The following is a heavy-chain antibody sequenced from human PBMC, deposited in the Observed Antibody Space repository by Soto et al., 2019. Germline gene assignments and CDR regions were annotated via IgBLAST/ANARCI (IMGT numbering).Heavy chain of an antibody. Sequence: EVQLVESGGGLVQPGGSLRLSCVGSGFTFSIYWMTWVRQAPGKGLEWVANIKQDGSDKYYVDSVKGRFTISRDNAKNSLNLQIISLRAEDTAVYYCARDGTGSNALDHWGQGTLVTVSS. CDR2: IKQDGSDK. CDR3: ARDGTGSNALDH. D-gene: IGHD2-2*01. CDR1: GFTFSIYW. J-gene: IGHJ4*02. V-gene: IGHV3-7*04.